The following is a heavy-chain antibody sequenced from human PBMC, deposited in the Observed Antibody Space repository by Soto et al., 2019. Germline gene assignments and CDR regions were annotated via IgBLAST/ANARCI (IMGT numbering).Heavy chain of an antibody. V-gene: IGHV3-23*01. J-gene: IGHJ4*02. D-gene: IGHD6-19*01. Sequence: EVHLLESGGRLVQPGGSLRLSCTASGFTFNTYAMIWVRQAPGKGLEWVSGISNSGGTTYYADSVKGRFTISRDNSKNTLYLQMNSLRIEETAVYYCAKVGSAWYLGYFDYWGQGTLVTVSS. CDR2: ISNSGGTT. CDR3: AKVGSAWYLGYFDY. CDR1: GFTFNTYA.